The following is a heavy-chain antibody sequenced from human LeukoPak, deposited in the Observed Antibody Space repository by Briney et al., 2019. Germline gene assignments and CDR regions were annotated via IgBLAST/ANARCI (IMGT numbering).Heavy chain of an antibody. CDR3: AGVFDYSSGYYYYYYGMDV. J-gene: IGHJ6*02. V-gene: IGHV1-8*01. CDR2: MNPNSGNT. Sequence: GASVKVSCTASGYTFTSYDINWVRQATGQGLEWMGWMNPNSGNTDYAQKFQGRVTMTRNTSISTAYMELSSLRSEETAVYYCAGVFDYSSGYYYYYYGMDVWGQGTTVTVSS. D-gene: IGHD3-22*01. CDR1: GYTFTSYD.